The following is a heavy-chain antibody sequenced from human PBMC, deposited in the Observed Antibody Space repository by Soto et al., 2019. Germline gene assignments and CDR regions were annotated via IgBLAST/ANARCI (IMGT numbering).Heavy chain of an antibody. CDR1: GDSITRGAYF. CDR2: IHYSGDT. J-gene: IGHJ5*02. Sequence: QVQLQESGPGLVKPSQTLSLTCSVSGDSITRGAYFWSWIRQHPGKGLEWIGYIHYSGDTHYKPSLKSRVGTSVATSKNNLTSSLRSQSAAETAITYRESTTSYDLSGAPNWFDPWGQGTLVTVSS. D-gene: IGHD1-26*01. CDR3: ESTTSYDLSGAPNWFDP. V-gene: IGHV4-31*03.